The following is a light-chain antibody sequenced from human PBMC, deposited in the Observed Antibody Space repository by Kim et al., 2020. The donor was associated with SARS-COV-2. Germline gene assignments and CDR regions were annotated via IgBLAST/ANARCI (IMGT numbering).Light chain of an antibody. CDR1: SGSIASNY. J-gene: IGLJ3*02. V-gene: IGLV6-57*01. CDR2: EDN. Sequence: GKTVTISCTRSSGSIASNYVQWYQQRPSSSPTTVIYEDNQRPSGVPDRFSGSIDSSSNSASLTISGLKTEDEADYYCQSYDSSKWVFGGGTQLTVL. CDR3: QSYDSSKWV.